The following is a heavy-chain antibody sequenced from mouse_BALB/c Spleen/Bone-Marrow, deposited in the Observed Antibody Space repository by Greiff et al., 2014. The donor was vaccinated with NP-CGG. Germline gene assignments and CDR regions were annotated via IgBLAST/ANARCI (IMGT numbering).Heavy chain of an antibody. J-gene: IGHJ4*01. Sequence: VQLQQSGAELVKPGASVKLSCTASGFNIKDTYMHWVKQRPEQGLEWIGRIDSANGNTKYDPKFQGKATITADTSSNTAYLQLNSLTSEDTAVYYCAQGYDWAMDYWGQGTSVTVSS. D-gene: IGHD2-14*01. V-gene: IGHV14-3*02. CDR2: IDSANGNT. CDR1: GFNIKDTY. CDR3: AQGYDWAMDY.